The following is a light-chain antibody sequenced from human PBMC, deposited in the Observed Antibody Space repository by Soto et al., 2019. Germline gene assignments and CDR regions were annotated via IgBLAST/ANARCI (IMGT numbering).Light chain of an antibody. Sequence: EIVLTQSPVTLSLSPGERATLSCRASQSVSGYVAWYQQKPGQAPRLLIYDASSRANGIPARFTGSGSGTDFTLTFSRLEPEDFAVYYCEYYGTSITFGGGTKV. CDR2: DAS. CDR3: EYYGTSIT. J-gene: IGKJ4*01. V-gene: IGKV3-20*01. CDR1: QSVSGY.